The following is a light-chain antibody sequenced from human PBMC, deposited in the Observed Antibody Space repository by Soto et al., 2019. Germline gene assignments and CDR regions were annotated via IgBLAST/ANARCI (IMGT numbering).Light chain of an antibody. V-gene: IGLV2-8*01. Sequence: QSALTQPPSASGSPGQSVTISCTGTSSDVGGYNYVSWYQQHPGKAPKLMIYEVTKRPSGVPDRFSGSKSGNRASLTVSGLQAEDEADYYCSSYAGSNVVFGGGTKVTVL. CDR3: SSYAGSNVV. CDR1: SSDVGGYNY. CDR2: EVT. J-gene: IGLJ2*01.